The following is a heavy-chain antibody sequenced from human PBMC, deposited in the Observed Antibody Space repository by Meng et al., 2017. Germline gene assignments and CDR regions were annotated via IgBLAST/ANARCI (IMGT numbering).Heavy chain of an antibody. CDR2: IDWDDDQ. J-gene: IGHJ6*02. D-gene: IGHD4-11*01. V-gene: IGHV2-70*01. CDR1: GFSLSTSGMC. CDR3: ARIPYSNYYYYGMDV. Sequence: SGPTLVKPTQTLTLTCTFSGFSLSTSGMCVSWIRQPPGKALEWLALIDWDDDQYYSTSLKTRLTISKDTSKNQVVLTMTNMDPVDTATYYCARIPYSNYYYYGMDVWGQGTTVTVSS.